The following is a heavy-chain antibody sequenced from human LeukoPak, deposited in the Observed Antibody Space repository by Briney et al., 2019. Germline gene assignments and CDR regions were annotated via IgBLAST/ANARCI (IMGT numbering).Heavy chain of an antibody. CDR1: GFTFSSNG. D-gene: IGHD3-10*01. CDR2: IQYDGSKK. Sequence: GGSLRLSCVASGFTFSSNGMHWVRQAPGKGLEWVTFIQYDGSKKYYADSVKGRFTISRDNSKNTLYLEMNSLRAEGTAVYYCATDPKRYGSGRKRFDYWGQGTLVTVSS. J-gene: IGHJ4*02. V-gene: IGHV3-30*02. CDR3: ATDPKRYGSGRKRFDY.